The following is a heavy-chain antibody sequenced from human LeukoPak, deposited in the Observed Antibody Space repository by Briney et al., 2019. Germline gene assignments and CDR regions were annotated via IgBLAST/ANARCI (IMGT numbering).Heavy chain of an antibody. CDR1: GYTFTNYE. Sequence: ASVKVSCKASGYTFTNYEINWVRQATGQGLEWMGWMNSNSGNTGYAQKFQGRVTMTRDTSITTAYMELSGLTSEDTAVYYCARSSYYYGSGSHNRFGFWGQGTLVTVSS. V-gene: IGHV1-8*01. D-gene: IGHD3-10*01. CDR2: MNSNSGNT. CDR3: ARSSYYYGSGSHNRFGF. J-gene: IGHJ4*02.